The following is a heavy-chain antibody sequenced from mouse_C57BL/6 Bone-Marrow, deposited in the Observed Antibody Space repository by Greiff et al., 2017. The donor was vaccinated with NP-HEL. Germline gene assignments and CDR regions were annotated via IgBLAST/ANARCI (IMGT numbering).Heavy chain of an antibody. Sequence: QVQLQQSGAELVMPGASVKLSCKASGYTFTSYWMHWVKQRPGQGLEWIGEIDPSDSYTNYKQKFKGKYTLTVEKSSSTAYMQLSSLTSENSAVYYCARSYPRGSSPHYAKDYWGQGTSVTVSS. CDR2: IDPSDSYT. V-gene: IGHV1-69*01. J-gene: IGHJ4*01. CDR3: ARSYPRGSSPHYAKDY. D-gene: IGHD1-1*01. CDR1: GYTFTSYW.